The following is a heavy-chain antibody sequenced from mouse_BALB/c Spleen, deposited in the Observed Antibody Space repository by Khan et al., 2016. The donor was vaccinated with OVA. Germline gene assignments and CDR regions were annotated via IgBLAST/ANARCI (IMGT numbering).Heavy chain of an antibody. V-gene: IGHV1S135*01. CDR1: GYSFTSYY. D-gene: IGHD2-2*01. CDR2: IDPFRGDT. J-gene: IGHJ3*01. CDR3: TRHGYVAWFTY. Sequence: EVELVESGPELMKPGASVKISCKASGYSFTSYYIHWVIQSHGKSLEWIGYIDPFRGDTTYNQKFKGRATLTVDKSSSTAYIHLSNLTSEDSAVYYCTRHGYVAWFTYWGQGTLVTVPA.